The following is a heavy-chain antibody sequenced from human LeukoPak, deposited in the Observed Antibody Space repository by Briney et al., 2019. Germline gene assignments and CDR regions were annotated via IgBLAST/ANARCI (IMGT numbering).Heavy chain of an antibody. V-gene: IGHV4-4*07. J-gene: IGHJ4*02. D-gene: IGHD6-13*01. CDR1: GGSISSYY. CDR3: ATSGYSSSCPDY. CDR2: IYTSGST. Sequence: SETLSLTCTVSGGSISSYYWSWIRQPAGKGLEWIGRIYTSGSTNYNPSLKSRVTMSVDTSKNQFSLKLSSVTAADTAVYYCATSGYSSSCPDYWGQGTLVTVSP.